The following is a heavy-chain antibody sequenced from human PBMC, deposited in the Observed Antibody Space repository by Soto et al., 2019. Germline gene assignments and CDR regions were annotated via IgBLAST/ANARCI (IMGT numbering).Heavy chain of an antibody. D-gene: IGHD4-4*01. Sequence: ASVKVSCKASGGTFSSYAISWVRQAPGQGLEWMGGIIPIFGTANYAQKFQGRVTITADKSTSTAYMELSSLRSEDTAVYYCASAPVPTTVNGLDYWGQGTLVTVSS. CDR1: GGTFSSYA. CDR3: ASAPVPTTVNGLDY. V-gene: IGHV1-69*06. J-gene: IGHJ4*02. CDR2: IIPIFGTA.